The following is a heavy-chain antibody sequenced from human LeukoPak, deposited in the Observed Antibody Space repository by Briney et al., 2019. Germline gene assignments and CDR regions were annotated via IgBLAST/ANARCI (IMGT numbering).Heavy chain of an antibody. V-gene: IGHV1-69*04. Sequence: GASVKVSCKASGYTFTSYGISWVRQAPGQGLEWMGRIIPILGIANYAQKFQGRVTITADKSTSTAYMELSSLRSEDTAVYYCARSPGAGSGWEEWGQGTLVTVSS. CDR3: ARSPGAGSGWEE. CDR2: IIPILGIA. CDR1: GYTFTSYG. D-gene: IGHD6-19*01. J-gene: IGHJ4*02.